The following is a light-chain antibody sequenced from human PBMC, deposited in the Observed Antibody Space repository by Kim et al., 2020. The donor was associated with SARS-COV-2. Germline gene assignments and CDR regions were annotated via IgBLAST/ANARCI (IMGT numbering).Light chain of an antibody. Sequence: GSPGQTASITCSGDKLGDKYACWYQQKPGQSPVLVIYQDSKRPSGIPERFSGSNSGNTATLTISGTQAMDEADYYCQAWDSSTAVFGGGIKLTVL. V-gene: IGLV3-1*01. CDR2: QDS. CDR3: QAWDSSTAV. J-gene: IGLJ2*01. CDR1: KLGDKY.